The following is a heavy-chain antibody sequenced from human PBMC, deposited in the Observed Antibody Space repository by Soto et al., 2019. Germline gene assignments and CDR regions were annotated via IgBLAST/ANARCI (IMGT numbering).Heavy chain of an antibody. CDR3: AREAVRGVNQPSY. CDR1: GGSISSGGYY. D-gene: IGHD3-10*01. J-gene: IGHJ4*02. CDR2: IYYSGST. V-gene: IGHV4-31*03. Sequence: QVQLQESGPGLVKPSQTLSLTCTVSGGSISSGGYYWSWIRQHPGKGLEWIGYIYYSGSTYYNPSLKSRVTISVDTSKKQFSLKLSSVTAADTAVYYCAREAVRGVNQPSYWGQGTLVTVSS.